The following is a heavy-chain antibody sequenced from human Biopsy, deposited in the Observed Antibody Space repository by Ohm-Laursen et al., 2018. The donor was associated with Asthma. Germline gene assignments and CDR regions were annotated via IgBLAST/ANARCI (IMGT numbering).Heavy chain of an antibody. Sequence: SLRLSCAASGFTFDDYAMHWVRQAPGEGLEWVSGISWNSGSIGYADSVKGRFTISRDNAKNSLYLQMNSLRAEDTALYYCAKGEWELLEANFDYWGQGTLATVSS. CDR3: AKGEWELLEANFDY. CDR2: ISWNSGSI. D-gene: IGHD1-26*01. J-gene: IGHJ4*02. CDR1: GFTFDDYA. V-gene: IGHV3-9*01.